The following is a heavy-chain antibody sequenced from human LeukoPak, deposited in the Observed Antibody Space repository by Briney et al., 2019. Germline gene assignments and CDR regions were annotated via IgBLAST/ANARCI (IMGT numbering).Heavy chain of an antibody. J-gene: IGHJ4*02. Sequence: PGGSLRLSCAASGFTFSKVWMNWVRQAPGNALEWVAYIKKDGSEKYYVDSVKGRFTISRDNAKNSLYLQMNSLRAEDTAVYYCARHSSGQPFDYWGQGTLVTVSS. V-gene: IGHV3-7*03. CDR2: IKKDGSEK. CDR3: ARHSSGQPFDY. D-gene: IGHD6-19*01. CDR1: GFTFSKVW.